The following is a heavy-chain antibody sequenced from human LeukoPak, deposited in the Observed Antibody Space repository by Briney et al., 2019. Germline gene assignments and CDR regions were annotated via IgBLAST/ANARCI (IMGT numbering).Heavy chain of an antibody. J-gene: IGHJ4*02. Sequence: GGSLRLSCAASGFNFNFYVMNWVRQAPGKRLEWVAAISRSGDSTFYADSVKGRFTISRDNSKNSEFLQMNSLGDEDTAVYYCAKDADGDGDYLLHYWGQGTLVTVSS. V-gene: IGHV3-23*01. CDR1: GFNFNFYV. CDR3: AKDADGDGDYLLHY. D-gene: IGHD4-17*01. CDR2: ISRSGDST.